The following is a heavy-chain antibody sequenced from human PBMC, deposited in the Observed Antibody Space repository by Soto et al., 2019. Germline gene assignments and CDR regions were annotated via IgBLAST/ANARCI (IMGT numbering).Heavy chain of an antibody. CDR1: GFSLTTSGVG. Sequence: QITLKESGPPLMKPAQTLTLTCTFSGFSLTTSGVGVGWVRQPPGKALEWLALIYWDDDKRYSPSLRRRLTITKDTSKNLVVLTLTNVDSVDTATYYCAHRLTLNSDWNYGRFDYWGQGALVTVSS. CDR3: AHRLTLNSDWNYGRFDY. D-gene: IGHD1-7*01. J-gene: IGHJ4*02. V-gene: IGHV2-5*02. CDR2: IYWDDDK.